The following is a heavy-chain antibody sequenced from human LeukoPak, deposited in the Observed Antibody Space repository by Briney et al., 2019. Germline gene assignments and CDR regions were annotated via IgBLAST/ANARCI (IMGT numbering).Heavy chain of an antibody. D-gene: IGHD3-10*01. V-gene: IGHV3-9*01. CDR1: GFTFDVYA. J-gene: IGHJ4*02. CDR2: ISWNSGSI. CDR3: AKDMGAHQDGDYFDY. Sequence: GGSLRLSCAASGFTFDVYAMHWVRQAPGKGLEWVSGISWNSGSIGYADSVKGRFTISRDNAKNSLYLQMNSLRAEDTALYYCAKDMGAHQDGDYFDYWGQGTLVTVSS.